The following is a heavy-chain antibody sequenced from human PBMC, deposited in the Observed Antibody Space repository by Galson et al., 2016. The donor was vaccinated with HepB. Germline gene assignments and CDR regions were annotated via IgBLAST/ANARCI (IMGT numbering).Heavy chain of an antibody. Sequence: SLRLSCAVSGFKLSSYWMHWVRQPPGRGLVWVSRINSDGSFTSYADSVKGRFTFSRDNVKNTVYLQMNSLRVEDTAVYYCARGSEPNRYSWAQMQVYSTSVDYWGQGTLVTVSS. J-gene: IGHJ4*02. CDR2: INSDGSFT. CDR1: GFKLSSYW. V-gene: IGHV3-74*01. D-gene: IGHD3-9*01. CDR3: ARGSEPNRYSWAQMQVYSTSVDY.